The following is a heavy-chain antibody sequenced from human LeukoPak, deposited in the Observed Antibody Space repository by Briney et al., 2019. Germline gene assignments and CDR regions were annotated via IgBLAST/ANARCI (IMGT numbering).Heavy chain of an antibody. V-gene: IGHV1-69*13. CDR3: ARVGLQNYYGMDV. D-gene: IGHD4-11*01. CDR1: GGTFSSYA. J-gene: IGHJ6*02. CDR2: IIPIFGTA. Sequence: ASVKVSCKASGGTFSSYAISWVRQARGEGLERMGGIIPIFGTANYAQKFQGRVTITADESTSTAYMELSSLRSEDTAVYYCARVGLQNYYGMDVWGQGTTVTVSS.